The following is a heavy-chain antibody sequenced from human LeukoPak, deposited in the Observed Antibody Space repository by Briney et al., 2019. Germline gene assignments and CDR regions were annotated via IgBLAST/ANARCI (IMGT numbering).Heavy chain of an antibody. J-gene: IGHJ3*02. V-gene: IGHV5-51*01. CDR3: ATSTQQLAFDI. D-gene: IGHD6-13*01. Sequence: GESLQISCKGSGYSFTSYWIGWVRQLPGKGLEWMGIIYPGDSDTRYSPSFQGQVTISADKSISTAYLQWSSLKASDTAMYYCATSTQQLAFDIWGQGTMVTVSS. CDR2: IYPGDSDT. CDR1: GYSFTSYW.